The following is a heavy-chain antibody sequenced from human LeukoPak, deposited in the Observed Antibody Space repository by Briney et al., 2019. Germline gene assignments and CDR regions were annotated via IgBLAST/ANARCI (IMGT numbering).Heavy chain of an antibody. CDR2: IYYSRST. CDR1: GYSISSSYY. CDR3: ASRGYSYGLYYYYYYMDV. Sequence: PSETLSLTCTVSGYSISSSYYWGWIRQPPGKGLEWIGSIYYSRSTYYNPSLKSRVTISVDTSKNQFSLKLSSVTAADTAVYYCASRGYSYGLYYYYYYMDVWGKGTTVTVSS. V-gene: IGHV4-38-2*02. D-gene: IGHD5-18*01. J-gene: IGHJ6*03.